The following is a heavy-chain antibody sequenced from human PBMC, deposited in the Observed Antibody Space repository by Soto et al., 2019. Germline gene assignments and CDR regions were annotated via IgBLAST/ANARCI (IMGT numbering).Heavy chain of an antibody. Sequence: SETLSLTCTVSGASITYGGYSWSWIRQTPGKGLEWIGYINHLETTFYNPSFESRLTLSIDRTKNQFSLNLNSMSAADRAVYFCARGGGSDSFDYWGQGILVTVSS. CDR2: INHLETT. CDR1: GASITYGGYS. V-gene: IGHV4-30-2*01. D-gene: IGHD1-26*01. J-gene: IGHJ4*02. CDR3: ARGGGSDSFDY.